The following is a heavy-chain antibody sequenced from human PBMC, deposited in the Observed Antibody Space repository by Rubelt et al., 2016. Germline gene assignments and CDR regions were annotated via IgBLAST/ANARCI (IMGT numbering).Heavy chain of an antibody. D-gene: IGHD1-26*01. V-gene: IGHV4-4*02. CDR3: ARGGGSYFSLWFDP. J-gene: IGHJ5*02. CDR2: IYHSGST. CDR1: GGSISSSNW. Sequence: QVQLQESGPGLVKPSGTLSLTCAVSGGSISSSNWWSWVHQPPGKGLEWIGEIYHSGSTNYNPSLKSRVTIAVDKSKNQFALKLSSVTAADTAVYYCARGGGSYFSLWFDPWGQGTLVTVSS.